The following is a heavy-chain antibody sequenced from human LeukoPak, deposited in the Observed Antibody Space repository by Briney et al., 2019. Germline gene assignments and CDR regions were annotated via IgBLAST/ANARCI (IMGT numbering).Heavy chain of an antibody. J-gene: IGHJ4*02. V-gene: IGHV3-7*01. D-gene: IGHD3-10*01. CDR2: IKQDGSEK. CDR3: ARHRFLVGY. Sequence: GGSLRLSCAASGFTFSSYSMNWVRQAPGKGLEWVANIKQDGSEKYYVDSVKGRFTISRDNAKNSLYLQMNSLRAEDTAVYYCARHRFLVGYWGQGTLVTVSS. CDR1: GFTFSSYS.